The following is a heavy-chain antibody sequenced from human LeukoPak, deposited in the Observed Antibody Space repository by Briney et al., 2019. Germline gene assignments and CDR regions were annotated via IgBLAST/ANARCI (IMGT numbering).Heavy chain of an antibody. Sequence: GGSLRLSCAASGFTFSSYSMNWVRQAPGKGLEWVSSISSSSSYIYYADSVKGRFTISRDNAKNSLYLQMNSLRAEDTAVYYCARDFGGAPRYFDYWGQGTLVTVSS. CDR2: ISSSSSYI. CDR1: GFTFSSYS. V-gene: IGHV3-21*01. CDR3: ARDFGGAPRYFDY. D-gene: IGHD3-10*01. J-gene: IGHJ4*02.